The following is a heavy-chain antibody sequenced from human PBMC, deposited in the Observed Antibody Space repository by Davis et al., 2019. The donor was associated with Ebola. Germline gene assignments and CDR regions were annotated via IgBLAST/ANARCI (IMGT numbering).Heavy chain of an antibody. J-gene: IGHJ6*02. CDR2: IYHSGST. Sequence: SETLSLTFALSGGSISSGGYSWSWIRQPPGKGLEWIGYIYHSGSTYYNPSLKSRVTIAVDRSKNQFSLKLSSVTAADTAVYYCARGFGELPYYYYGMDVWGQGTTVTVSS. D-gene: IGHD3-10*01. CDR1: GGSISSGGYS. CDR3: ARGFGELPYYYYGMDV. V-gene: IGHV4-30-2*01.